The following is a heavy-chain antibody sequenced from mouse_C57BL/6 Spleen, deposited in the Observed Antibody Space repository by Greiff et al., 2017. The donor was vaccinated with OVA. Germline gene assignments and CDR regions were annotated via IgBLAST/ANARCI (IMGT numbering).Heavy chain of an antibody. CDR3: ARAYYGSSYEGLAMDY. D-gene: IGHD1-1*01. CDR1: GYTFTSYW. CDR2: IDPSDSYT. J-gene: IGHJ4*01. Sequence: QVQLQQPGAELVKPGASVKLSCKASGYTFTSYWMQWVKQRPGQGLEWIGEIDPSDSYTNYNQKFKGKATLTVDTSSSTAYMQLSSLTSEDSAVYYCARAYYGSSYEGLAMDYWGQGTSVTVAS. V-gene: IGHV1-50*01.